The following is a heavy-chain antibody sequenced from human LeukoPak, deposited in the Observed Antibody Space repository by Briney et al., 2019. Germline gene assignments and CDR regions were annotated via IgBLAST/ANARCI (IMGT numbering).Heavy chain of an antibody. CDR1: GGSISSGAYY. Sequence: SETLSLTCTVSGGSISSGAYYWGWIRQPPGKGLEWIGSIYYSGSTYYNPSLKSRVTISVDTSKNQFSLKLSSVTAADTAVYYCARLSGSYYYDSSGYTFDYWGQGTLVTVSS. CDR3: ARLSGSYYYDSSGYTFDY. J-gene: IGHJ4*02. V-gene: IGHV4-39*01. CDR2: IYYSGST. D-gene: IGHD3-22*01.